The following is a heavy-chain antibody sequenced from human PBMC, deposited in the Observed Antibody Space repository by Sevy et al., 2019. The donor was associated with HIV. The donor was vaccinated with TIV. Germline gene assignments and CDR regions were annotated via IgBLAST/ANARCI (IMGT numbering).Heavy chain of an antibody. Sequence: GGSLRLSCAASGFGFSSYGMHWVRQAPGKNLAWVAFISYDGSEIDYTGSVKGRFTISRDDSKNTLYLQTHSLRSDDTALYYCARVYHSPKGYRHDAFDFWAQGTMVTVSS. CDR2: ISYDGSEI. V-gene: IGHV3-30*03. CDR3: ARVYHSPKGYRHDAFDF. CDR1: GFGFSSYG. D-gene: IGHD5-18*01. J-gene: IGHJ3*01.